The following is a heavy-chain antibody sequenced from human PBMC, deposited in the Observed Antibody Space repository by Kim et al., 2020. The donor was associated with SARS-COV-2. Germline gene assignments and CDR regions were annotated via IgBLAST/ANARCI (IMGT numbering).Heavy chain of an antibody. D-gene: IGHD3-10*01. CDR3: ARDHYYGSQSD. CDR2: IFVGGTT. J-gene: IGHJ4*02. Sequence: GGSLRLSCAASGFSVRSNYMTWVRQAPGKGLEWVSVIFVGGTTYYADSVKGRFTISRDNSANTVFLQMTSLRAEDKAVYYCARDHYYGSQSDWGQGTLVT. V-gene: IGHV3-53*01. CDR1: GFSVRSNY.